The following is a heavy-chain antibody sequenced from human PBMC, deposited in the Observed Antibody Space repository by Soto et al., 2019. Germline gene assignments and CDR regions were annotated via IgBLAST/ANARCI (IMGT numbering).Heavy chain of an antibody. Sequence: GASVKVSCKASGYTFTSYCISWVRQAPGQGLEWMGWISAYNGNTNYAQKLQGRVTITTDTSTSTAYMELRSLRSDDTAVYYCARETLFDSPPDAFDIWGQGTMVTVSS. J-gene: IGHJ3*02. V-gene: IGHV1-18*01. CDR3: ARETLFDSPPDAFDI. CDR1: GYTFTSYC. D-gene: IGHD2-21*01. CDR2: ISAYNGNT.